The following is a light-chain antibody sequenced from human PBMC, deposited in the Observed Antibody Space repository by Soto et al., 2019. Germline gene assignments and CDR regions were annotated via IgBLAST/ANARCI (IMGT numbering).Light chain of an antibody. CDR2: GAS. V-gene: IGKV3-20*01. J-gene: IGKJ4*01. Sequence: EIVLTQSPGTLSLSPGERATLSCRASQSVSSSYLAWYQQKPGQAPRLLIYGASSRATGIPDRFSGSGSATDFTVTIIRVEPEDFAVYYCQQYGSSPRLTFGGGNKGDIK. CDR1: QSVSSSY. CDR3: QQYGSSPRLT.